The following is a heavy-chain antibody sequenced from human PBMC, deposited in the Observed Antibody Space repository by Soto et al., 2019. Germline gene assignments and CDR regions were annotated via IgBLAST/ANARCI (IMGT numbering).Heavy chain of an antibody. CDR1: GYSFAGYW. J-gene: IGHJ4*02. CDR3: ARQIYDSDTGPNFQYYFDS. V-gene: IGHV5-10-1*01. D-gene: IGHD3-22*01. CDR2: IDPSDSQT. Sequence: GESLKISCKGSGYSFAGYWIAWVGEKPGKGLEWMGRIDPSDSQTYYSPSFRGHVTISVTKSITTVFLQWSSLRASDTAMYYCARQIYDSDTGPNFQYYFDSWGQGTPVTVSS.